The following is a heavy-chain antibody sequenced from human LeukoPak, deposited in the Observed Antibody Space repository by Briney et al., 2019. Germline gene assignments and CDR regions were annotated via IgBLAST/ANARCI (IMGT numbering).Heavy chain of an antibody. J-gene: IGHJ4*02. CDR3: ARFQSPSKNFDY. CDR2: IYYSWST. CDR1: GGPISSSSYY. Sequence: SESLSLTCTVSGGPISSSSYYWGWIRQPPGKGLEGIGHIYYSWSTNYNPFLKRRVTISVDTYKNRLPVKLRPETPADTAVYYCARFQSPSKNFDYWGQGTLVTDSS. V-gene: IGHV4-61*05.